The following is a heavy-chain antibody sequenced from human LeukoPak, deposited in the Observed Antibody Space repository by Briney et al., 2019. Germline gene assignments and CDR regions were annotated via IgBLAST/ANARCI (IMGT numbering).Heavy chain of an antibody. J-gene: IGHJ5*02. Sequence: GESLKISCKGSGYSFTSYWIGWVRQVPGKGLEWMGFIYPGDSDTRYSPSFQGQVTISADKSISTAYLQWSSLKASDTAMYYCAISAAIWGSWFDPWGQGTLVTVSS. CDR1: GYSFTSYW. CDR3: AISAAIWGSWFDP. D-gene: IGHD3-16*01. V-gene: IGHV5-51*01. CDR2: IYPGDSDT.